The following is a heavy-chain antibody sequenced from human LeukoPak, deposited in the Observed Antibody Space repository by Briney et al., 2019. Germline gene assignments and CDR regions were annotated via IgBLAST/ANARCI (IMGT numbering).Heavy chain of an antibody. CDR1: GFTFSSYA. J-gene: IGHJ4*02. CDR2: IYSGGST. Sequence: GGSLRLSCAASGFTFSSYAMHWVRQAPGKGLEWVSVIYSGGSTYYADSVKGRFTISRDNSKNTLYLQMNSLRAEDTAVYYCARDRYYYDSSGYYYLVWGQGTLVTVSS. CDR3: ARDRYYYDSSGYYYLV. V-gene: IGHV3-53*01. D-gene: IGHD3-22*01.